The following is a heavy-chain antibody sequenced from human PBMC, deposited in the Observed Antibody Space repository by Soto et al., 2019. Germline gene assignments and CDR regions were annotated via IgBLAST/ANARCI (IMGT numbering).Heavy chain of an antibody. CDR2: ISYDGSNK. Sequence: EGSLRLSCAASRFTFSSYGMHWVRQAPGKGLEWVAVISYDGSNKYYADSVKGRFTISRDNSKNTLYLQMNSLRAGDTAVYYCAKGRYDSSGYYYDYWGQGTLVTVSS. CDR3: AKGRYDSSGYYYDY. D-gene: IGHD3-22*01. J-gene: IGHJ4*02. CDR1: RFTFSSYG. V-gene: IGHV3-30*18.